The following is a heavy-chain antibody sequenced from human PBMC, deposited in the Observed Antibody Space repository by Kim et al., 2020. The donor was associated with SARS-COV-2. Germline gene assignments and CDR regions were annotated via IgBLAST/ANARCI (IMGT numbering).Heavy chain of an antibody. CDR2: IRNKGNSYTT. CDR3: VRDTPTGLDY. V-gene: IGHV3-72*01. Sequence: GGSLRLSCAASGFTFSDHFMDWARQAPGRGLEWVGQIRNKGNSYTTAYAASVKGRFTISRDDSKNSLYLYMNSLKTEDTAVYYCVRDTPTGLDYWGQGTLVTVSS. CDR1: GFTFSDHF. D-gene: IGHD4-4*01. J-gene: IGHJ4*02.